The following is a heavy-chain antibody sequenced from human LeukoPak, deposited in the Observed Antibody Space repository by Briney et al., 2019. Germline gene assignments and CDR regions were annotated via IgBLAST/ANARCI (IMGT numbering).Heavy chain of an antibody. J-gene: IGHJ4*02. CDR1: GGSISSYY. V-gene: IGHV4-59*01. CDR3: ASRSSIWSGYQDTLYYFDS. Sequence: SETLSPTCTVSGGSISSYYWSWIRQPPGKRLEWIGHIYYSGSTNYNPSLKSRVTISVDTSKNQFSLKLSSVTAADTAVYYCASRSSIWSGYQDTLYYFDSWGQGTLVTVSS. D-gene: IGHD3-3*01. CDR2: IYYSGST.